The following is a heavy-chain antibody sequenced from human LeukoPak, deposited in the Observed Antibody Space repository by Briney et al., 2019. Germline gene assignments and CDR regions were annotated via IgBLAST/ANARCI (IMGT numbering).Heavy chain of an antibody. CDR3: AREMGATRGIDY. D-gene: IGHD1-26*01. J-gene: IGHJ4*02. CDR2: IYYSGST. CDR1: GGSISSYY. V-gene: IGHV4-59*12. Sequence: SETLSLTCTVSGGSISSYYWSWIRQPPGKGLEWIGYIYYSGSTNYNPSLKSRVTISVDTSKNQFSLKLSSVTAADTAVYYCAREMGATRGIDYWGQGTLVTVSS.